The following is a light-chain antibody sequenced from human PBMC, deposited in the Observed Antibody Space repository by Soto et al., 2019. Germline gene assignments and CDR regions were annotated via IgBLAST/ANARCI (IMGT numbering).Light chain of an antibody. Sequence: QSVLTQPPSASGSPGQSVTISCTGTSSDIGGYNFVSWYQQHPGKAPKLFIYEVNKRPSGVPDRFSGSKSGNTASLTVSGLQAEDEADYYCSSFAGSTNWVFGGGTKLTVL. J-gene: IGLJ3*02. V-gene: IGLV2-8*01. CDR3: SSFAGSTNWV. CDR1: SSDIGGYNF. CDR2: EVN.